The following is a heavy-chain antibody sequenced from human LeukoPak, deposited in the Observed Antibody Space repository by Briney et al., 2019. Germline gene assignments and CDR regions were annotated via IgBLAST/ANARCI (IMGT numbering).Heavy chain of an antibody. J-gene: IGHJ6*02. Sequence: ASVKVSFKVSGYTLTELSMHWVRQAPGKGLEWMGGFDPEDGETIYAQKFQGRVTMTEDTSTDTAYMELSSLRSEDTAVYYCATGYNCSGGSCYSFRYYYGMDVWGQGTTVTVSS. V-gene: IGHV1-24*01. CDR3: ATGYNCSGGSCYSFRYYYGMDV. CDR1: GYTLTELS. D-gene: IGHD2-15*01. CDR2: FDPEDGET.